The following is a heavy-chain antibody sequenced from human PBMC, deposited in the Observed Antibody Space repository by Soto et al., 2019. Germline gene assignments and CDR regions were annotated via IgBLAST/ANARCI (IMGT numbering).Heavy chain of an antibody. J-gene: IGHJ6*02. CDR2: ISAYNGNT. V-gene: IGHV1-18*01. D-gene: IGHD2-2*01. CDR3: AKAGYCSSTSCHGNYYGMDV. CDR1: GYTFTSYG. Sequence: ASVKVSCKASGYTFTSYGISWVRQAPGQGLEWMGWISAYNGNTNYAQKLQGRVTMTTDTSTSTAYMELRSLRSDDTAVYYCAKAGYCSSTSCHGNYYGMDVWGQGTTVTVSS.